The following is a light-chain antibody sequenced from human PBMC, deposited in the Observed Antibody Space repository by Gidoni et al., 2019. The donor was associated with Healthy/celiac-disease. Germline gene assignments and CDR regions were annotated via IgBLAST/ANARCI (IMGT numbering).Light chain of an antibody. J-gene: IGLJ1*01. V-gene: IGLV2-11*01. Sequence: QSALTQPRPVSGSPGQSVTISCTGTSSDVGGYNYVSWYQQHPGKAPKLMIYDVSKRPSGVPDRFSGSKSGNTASLTISGLHAEDEADYYCCSYAGSYPYVFGTGTKVTVL. CDR3: CSYAGSYPYV. CDR1: SSDVGGYNY. CDR2: DVS.